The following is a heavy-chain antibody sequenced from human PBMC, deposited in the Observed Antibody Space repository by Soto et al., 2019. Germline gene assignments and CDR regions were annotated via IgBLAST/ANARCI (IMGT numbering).Heavy chain of an antibody. D-gene: IGHD2-15*01. CDR2: ITWNSGKI. CDR1: GFTFDDYA. CDR3: VKDSYADFHRVLSTAEYFFDY. J-gene: IGHJ4*01. V-gene: IGHV3-9*01. Sequence: AGGSLRLSCTASGFTFDDYAMHWVRHGPGRGLEWVSGITWNSGKIAYADSVKGRFTIARDDDKNSLYLQMNSLRPEDTALYYCVKDSYADFHRVLSTAEYFFDYWGHGTLVTVSS.